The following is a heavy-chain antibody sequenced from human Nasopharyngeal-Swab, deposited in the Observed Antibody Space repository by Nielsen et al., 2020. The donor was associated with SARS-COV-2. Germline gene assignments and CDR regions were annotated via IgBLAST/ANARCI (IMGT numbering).Heavy chain of an antibody. J-gene: IGHJ6*02. D-gene: IGHD5-24*01. V-gene: IGHV4-39*07. Sequence: PGKGLEWIGSIYYSGSTYYNPSLKRRVTISVDTAKNQFSLKLSSVTAADTAVYYCARVPRDHYYYGMDVWGQGTTVTVSS. CDR3: ARVPRDHYYYGMDV. CDR2: IYYSGST.